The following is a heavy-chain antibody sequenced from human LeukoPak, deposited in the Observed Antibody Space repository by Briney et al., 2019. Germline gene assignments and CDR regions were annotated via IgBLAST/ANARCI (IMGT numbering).Heavy chain of an antibody. CDR3: TTGELLNAFDI. D-gene: IGHD1-26*01. CDR1: GYTFTGYY. J-gene: IGHJ3*02. V-gene: IGHV1-2*06. CDR2: INPNRGGT. Sequence: GASVKVSCKASGYTFTGYYMHWVRQAPGQGLEWMGRINPNRGGTNYAQKFQGRVTMTRDTSISTAYMELSRLRSDDTAVYYCTTGELLNAFDIWGQGTMVTVSS.